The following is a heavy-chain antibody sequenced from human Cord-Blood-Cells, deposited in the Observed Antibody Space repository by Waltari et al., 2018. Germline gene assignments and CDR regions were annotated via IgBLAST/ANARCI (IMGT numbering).Heavy chain of an antibody. J-gene: IGHJ4*02. Sequence: QLQLQESGPGLVKHSETLSLTCTVSGGSLSSSSYYWGWIRQPPGKGLEWIGSIYYSGSTYYNPSLKSRVTISVDTSKNQFSLKLSSVTAADTAVYYCARYNWNYYFDYWGQGTLVTVSS. CDR2: IYYSGST. CDR1: GGSLSSSSYY. D-gene: IGHD1-7*01. CDR3: ARYNWNYYFDY. V-gene: IGHV4-39*01.